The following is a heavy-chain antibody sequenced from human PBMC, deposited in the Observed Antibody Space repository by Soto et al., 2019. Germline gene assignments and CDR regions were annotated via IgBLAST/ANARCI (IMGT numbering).Heavy chain of an antibody. D-gene: IGHD2-8*01. Sequence: QLQLQESGSGLVKPSQTLSLTCAVSGGSISSGGYSWSWIRQPPGKGLEWIGYIYHSGSTYYNPSLKSRVTISVDRSKNQSSLKLSSMTAADTAVYYCARGSRGTNTRNFDYWGQGPLVTVSS. CDR1: GGSISSGGYS. CDR3: ARGSRGTNTRNFDY. J-gene: IGHJ4*02. V-gene: IGHV4-30-2*01. CDR2: IYHSGST.